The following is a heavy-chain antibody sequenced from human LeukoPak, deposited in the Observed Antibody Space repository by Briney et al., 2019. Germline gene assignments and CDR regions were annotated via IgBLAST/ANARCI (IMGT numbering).Heavy chain of an antibody. J-gene: IGHJ4*02. CDR1: GGSISSGGYS. CDR3: ASVDSAMVNDY. CDR2: IYDSGST. V-gene: IGHV4-30-2*01. Sequence: SQTLSLTCAVSGGSISSGGYSWSWIRQPPGKGLEGIGYIYDSGSTYYNPSLKSRVTISEDRSKNQFSLKLSSVSGADTAVYYCASVDSAMVNDYWGQGTLVTVSS. D-gene: IGHD5-18*01.